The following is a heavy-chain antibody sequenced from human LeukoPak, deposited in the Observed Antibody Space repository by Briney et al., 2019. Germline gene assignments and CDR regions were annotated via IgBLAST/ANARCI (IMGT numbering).Heavy chain of an antibody. CDR3: ARVEGAWFGELDY. CDR2: IYTSGST. D-gene: IGHD3-10*01. J-gene: IGHJ4*02. Sequence: PSETLSLTCTVSGGSISSGGYYWSWIPQHPGKGLEWIGRIYTSGSTNYNPSLKSRVTMSVDTSNNQFSLKLSSVTAADTAVYYCARVEGAWFGELDYWGQGTLVTVSS. CDR1: GGSISSGGYY. V-gene: IGHV4-61*02.